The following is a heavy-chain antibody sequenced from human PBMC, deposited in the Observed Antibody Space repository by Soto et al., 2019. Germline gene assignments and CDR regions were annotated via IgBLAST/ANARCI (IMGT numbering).Heavy chain of an antibody. CDR3: ARRDSSSSPFYYYYYYMDV. Sequence: GASVKVSWKASGYTFTRYDINWGRQATGQGVDWMGWMNPNSGNTGYAQKFQGRVTMTRNTSISTAYMELSSLRSEDTAVYYCARRDSSSSPFYYYYYYMDVWGKGTTVTVSS. J-gene: IGHJ6*03. D-gene: IGHD6-6*01. CDR1: GYTFTRYD. V-gene: IGHV1-8*01. CDR2: MNPNSGNT.